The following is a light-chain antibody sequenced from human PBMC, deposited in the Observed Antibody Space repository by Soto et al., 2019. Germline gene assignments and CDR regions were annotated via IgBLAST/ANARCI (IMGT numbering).Light chain of an antibody. CDR2: GAS. CDR3: QQYSTSPRT. CDR1: QSLTGSF. J-gene: IGKJ2*01. Sequence: ETVLTQSPGTLSLSPGESATLSCRASQSLTGSFLAWYQQKPGQAPKVLIYGASNRATGIPDRFSGSGSGTDFTLTISRLEPEDFAVYYCQQYSTSPRTFGQGTKLEIK. V-gene: IGKV3-20*01.